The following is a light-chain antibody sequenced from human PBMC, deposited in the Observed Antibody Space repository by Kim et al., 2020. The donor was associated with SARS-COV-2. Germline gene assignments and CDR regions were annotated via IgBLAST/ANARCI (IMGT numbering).Light chain of an antibody. V-gene: IGKV3-15*01. Sequence: PGESATLSCRASQSVGRNLAWYQQKPGQAPRLVIYGASTRATGVPARFSGSGYGTEFTLTISSLQSEDFAVYYCQQYNNWPPLTFGPGTKVD. CDR1: QSVGRN. CDR3: QQYNNWPPLT. CDR2: GAS. J-gene: IGKJ3*01.